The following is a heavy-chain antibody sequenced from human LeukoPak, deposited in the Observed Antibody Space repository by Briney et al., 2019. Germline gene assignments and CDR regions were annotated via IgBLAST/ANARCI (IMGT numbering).Heavy chain of an antibody. CDR3: AKATMIVVGPYFDY. V-gene: IGHV3-23*01. CDR1: GFTFSSYA. Sequence: PGGSLRLSCTASGFTFSSYAMSWVRQAPGKGLEWVSAISGSGGSTYYADSVKGRFTISRDNSKNTLYLQMNGLRAEDTAVYYCAKATMIVVGPYFDYWGQGTLVTVSS. D-gene: IGHD3-22*01. J-gene: IGHJ4*02. CDR2: ISGSGGST.